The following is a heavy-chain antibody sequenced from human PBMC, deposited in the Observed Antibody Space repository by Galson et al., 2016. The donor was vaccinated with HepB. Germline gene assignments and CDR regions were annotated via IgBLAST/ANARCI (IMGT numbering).Heavy chain of an antibody. J-gene: IGHJ6*02. CDR1: GGTFGDYA. V-gene: IGHV3-49*03. CDR3: TFITIFRGAPRNFYYSGMDV. D-gene: IGHD3-10*01. Sequence: SLRLSCAVAGGTFGDYAMSWFRQAPGQGLEWVGLIASMTYGEKADYAASVEGRFAMSRDDSKSTAYLQMNSLRTEDTAVYYCTFITIFRGAPRNFYYSGMDVWGQGTTVTVSS. CDR2: IASMTYGEKA.